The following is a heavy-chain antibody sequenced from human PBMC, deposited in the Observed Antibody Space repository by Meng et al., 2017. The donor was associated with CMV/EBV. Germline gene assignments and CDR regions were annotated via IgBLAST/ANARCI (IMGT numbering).Heavy chain of an antibody. CDR1: GYSFTSYW. J-gene: IGHJ3*02. V-gene: IGHV5-51*01. CDR2: IYPGDSDT. CDR3: ARRAYYDFWSGLNPYDAFDI. Sequence: KVSCKGSGYSFTSYWIGWVCQMPGKGLEWMGIIYPGDSDTRYSPSFQGQVTISADKSISTAYLQWSSLKASDTAMYYCARRAYYDFWSGLNPYDAFDIWGQGTMVTVSS. D-gene: IGHD3-3*01.